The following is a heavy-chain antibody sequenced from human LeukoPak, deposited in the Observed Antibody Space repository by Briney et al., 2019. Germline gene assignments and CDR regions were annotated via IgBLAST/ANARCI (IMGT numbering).Heavy chain of an antibody. Sequence: GSLRLSCAASGFTFTTDDMHWVRQAPGKGLEWVAFLRYDGSKEYYADSVKGRFTISRDNSKNTLYLQMNSLRAEDTAVYYCAKVRVMATITSDGFDYWGQGTLVTVSS. V-gene: IGHV3-30*02. J-gene: IGHJ4*02. CDR3: AKVRVMATITSDGFDY. CDR1: GFTFTTDD. D-gene: IGHD5-24*01. CDR2: LRYDGSKE.